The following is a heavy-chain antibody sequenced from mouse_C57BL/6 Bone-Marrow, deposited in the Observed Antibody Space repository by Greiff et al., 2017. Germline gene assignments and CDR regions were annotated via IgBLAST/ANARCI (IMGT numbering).Heavy chain of an antibody. CDR2: INPGSGGT. CDR3: ARSTMITTVGSRLFDY. Sequence: QVQLKESGAELVRPGTSVKVSCKASGYAFTNYLIEWVKQRPGQGLEWIGVINPGSGGTNYNEKFKGKATLTADKSSSTAYMQLSSLTSEDSAVYFCARSTMITTVGSRLFDYWGQGTTLTVSS. V-gene: IGHV1-54*01. CDR1: GYAFTNYL. D-gene: IGHD2-4*01. J-gene: IGHJ2*01.